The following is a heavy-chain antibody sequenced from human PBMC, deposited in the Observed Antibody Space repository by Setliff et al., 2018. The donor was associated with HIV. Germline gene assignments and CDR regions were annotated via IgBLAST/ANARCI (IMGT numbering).Heavy chain of an antibody. CDR3: ARGSSNTWYYYFDS. D-gene: IGHD6-13*01. CDR1: GGSVSNSY. V-gene: IGHV4-4*07. Sequence: SETLSLTCTVSGGSVSNSYCSWIRQPAGKGLQWIGRIYTSGSTNFNPSLKSRVTMSLDTSKNQFSLKLSSVTAADTAVYYCARGSSNTWYYYFDSWGQGTLVTVSS. CDR2: IYTSGST. J-gene: IGHJ4*02.